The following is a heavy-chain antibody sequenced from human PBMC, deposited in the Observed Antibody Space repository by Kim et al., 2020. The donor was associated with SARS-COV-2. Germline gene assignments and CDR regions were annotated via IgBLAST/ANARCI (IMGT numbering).Heavy chain of an antibody. CDR2: ISSSSSYI. CDR1: GFTFSTYT. D-gene: IGHD6-13*01. V-gene: IGHV3-21*01. CDR3: ARDLQPDTYTISGYVENFHH. J-gene: IGHJ1*01. Sequence: GGSLRLSCGASGFTFSTYTMNWVRQAPGKGLEWVSSISSSSSYIYYANSVKGRFTISRDNAKNSLYLQMNSLRAEDTAVYYCARDLQPDTYTISGYVENFHHWGQGTLVTVSS.